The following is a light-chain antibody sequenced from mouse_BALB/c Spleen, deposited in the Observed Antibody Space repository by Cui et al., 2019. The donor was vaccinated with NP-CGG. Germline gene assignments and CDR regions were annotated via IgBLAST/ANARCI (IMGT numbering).Light chain of an antibody. CDR1: TGTVTTSNY. CDR2: GTN. J-gene: IGLJ1*01. CDR3: ALWYSNHWV. Sequence: QAVVTQASALTTSPGETLTLTCHSSTGTVTTSNYANWVQEKPDHLFTGLIGGTNNRAPGVPARFSGSLIGDRAALTITGTQTEDEAIYFCALWYSNHWVFGGGTKLTVL. V-gene: IGLV1*01.